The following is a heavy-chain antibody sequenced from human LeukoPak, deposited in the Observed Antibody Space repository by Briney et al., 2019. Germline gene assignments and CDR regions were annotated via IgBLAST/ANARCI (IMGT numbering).Heavy chain of an antibody. CDR2: IKQDGSEK. J-gene: IGHJ4*02. Sequence: GGSLRLSCAASGVTVGNNYMIWVRQAPGKGLEWVANIKQDGSEKYYVDSVKGRFTISRDNAKNSLYPQMNSLRAEDTAVYYCAREAGGATPYWGQGTLVTVSS. CDR1: GVTVGNNY. CDR3: AREAGGATPY. V-gene: IGHV3-7*01. D-gene: IGHD1-26*01.